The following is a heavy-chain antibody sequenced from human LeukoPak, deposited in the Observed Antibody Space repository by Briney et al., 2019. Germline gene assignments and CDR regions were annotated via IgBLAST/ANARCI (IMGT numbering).Heavy chain of an antibody. J-gene: IGHJ4*02. D-gene: IGHD6-6*01. CDR2: ISSSSGYI. CDR3: ASGFSSSPYFDY. CDR1: GFTFSSYS. Sequence: NPGGSLRLSCAASGFTFSSYSMNWVRQAPGKGLEWVSSISSSSGYIYYADSVKGRFTISRDNAKNSLYLQMNSLRAEDTAVYYCASGFSSSPYFDYWGQGTLVTVSS. V-gene: IGHV3-21*01.